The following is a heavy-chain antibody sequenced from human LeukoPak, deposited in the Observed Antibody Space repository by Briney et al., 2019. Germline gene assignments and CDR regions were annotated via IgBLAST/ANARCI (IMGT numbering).Heavy chain of an antibody. CDR1: GFTFSNAW. D-gene: IGHD1-26*01. J-gene: IGHJ5*02. V-gene: IGHV3-66*04. Sequence: GGSLRLSCAASGFTFSNAWMNWVRQAPGKGLEWVSIIYSGGSTYYADSVKGRFTISRDNSKNTLYLQMNSLRAEDTAVYYCARQEGANWFDPWGQGTLVTVSS. CDR3: ARQEGANWFDP. CDR2: IYSGGST.